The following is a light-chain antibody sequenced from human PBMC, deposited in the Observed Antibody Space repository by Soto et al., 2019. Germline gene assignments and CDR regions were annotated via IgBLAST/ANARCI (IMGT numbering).Light chain of an antibody. Sequence: VLTQSPGTMALSPGERATVSCRPSHSLSSSYLAWYQHTPGQAPRHLSDGASSRATAIPARFSASGSGTDFTLTISSLEPEAFTVYYCHQYGSSPVTFSQVTKVDIK. J-gene: IGKJ1*01. CDR3: HQYGSSPVT. CDR1: HSLSSSY. V-gene: IGKV3-20*01. CDR2: GAS.